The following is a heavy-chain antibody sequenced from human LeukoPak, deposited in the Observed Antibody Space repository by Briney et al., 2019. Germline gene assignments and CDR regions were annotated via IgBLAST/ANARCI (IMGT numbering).Heavy chain of an antibody. J-gene: IGHJ3*02. Sequence: SQTLSLTCTVSGGSISSGNYYWSWIRQPAGKGLEWIGRISTSGSTDYNPSLKSRVTMSVDTSKNLFSLKLSSVTAADTAVYYCARVDFWSGYPHFDIWGQGTMVTVSS. CDR1: GGSISSGNYY. D-gene: IGHD3-3*01. CDR3: ARVDFWSGYPHFDI. V-gene: IGHV4-61*02. CDR2: ISTSGST.